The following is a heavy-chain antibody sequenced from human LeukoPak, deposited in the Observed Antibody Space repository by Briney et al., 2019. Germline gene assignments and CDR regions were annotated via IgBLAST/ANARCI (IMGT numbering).Heavy chain of an antibody. CDR3: ARGSVVVTPFDY. Sequence: IWYIYHSRTPYYPPSLTSRVPISVHRSKNQFSLKLSSVTAADTAVYYCARGSVVVTPFDYWGQGTLVTVSS. D-gene: IGHD3-22*01. J-gene: IGHJ4*02. CDR2: IYHSRTP. V-gene: IGHV4-30-2*01.